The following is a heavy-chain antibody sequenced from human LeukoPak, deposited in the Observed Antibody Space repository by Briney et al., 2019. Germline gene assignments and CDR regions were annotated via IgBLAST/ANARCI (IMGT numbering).Heavy chain of an antibody. V-gene: IGHV4-34*01. CDR2: INHSGST. Sequence: ASETLSLTCAVYSGSFSGYYWSWIRQTPGKGLEWIGEINHSGSTNYNPSLKSRVTISVDTSKNQFSLKLSSVTAADTAVYYCARGPSNYYDSIYQYFQHWGQGTLVTVSS. D-gene: IGHD3-22*01. CDR3: ARGPSNYYDSIYQYFQH. CDR1: SGSFSGYY. J-gene: IGHJ1*01.